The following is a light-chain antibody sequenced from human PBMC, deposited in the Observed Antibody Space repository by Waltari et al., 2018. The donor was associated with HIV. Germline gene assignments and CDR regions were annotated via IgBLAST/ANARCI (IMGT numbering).Light chain of an antibody. CDR2: DVS. Sequence: QSALTQPASVSGSPGQSITISCTGTSSDVGGYNYVSWYQQHPGKPPKLMIYDVSNRPSGVFNRFSGSNSGNTAPLTISGLQAEDEADYYCSSYTSSSTLWVFGGGTKLTVL. CDR1: SSDVGGYNY. J-gene: IGLJ3*02. CDR3: SSYTSSSTLWV. V-gene: IGLV2-14*03.